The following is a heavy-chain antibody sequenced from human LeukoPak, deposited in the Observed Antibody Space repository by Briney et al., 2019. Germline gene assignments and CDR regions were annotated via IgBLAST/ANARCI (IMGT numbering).Heavy chain of an antibody. CDR3: ARGLINPDY. V-gene: IGHV4-59*12. J-gene: IGHJ4*02. CDR1: GGSISSYY. Sequence: KPSETLSLTCTVSGGSISSYYWSWIRQPPGKGLEWIGYIYYSGSTNYNPSLKSRVAISVDTSKNQFSLKLSSVTAADTAVYYCARGLINPDYWGQGTLVTVSS. CDR2: IYYSGST. D-gene: IGHD3-10*01.